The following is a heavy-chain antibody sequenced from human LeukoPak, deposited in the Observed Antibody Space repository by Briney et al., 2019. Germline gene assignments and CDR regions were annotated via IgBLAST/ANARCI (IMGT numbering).Heavy chain of an antibody. D-gene: IGHD2-8*02. J-gene: IGHJ5*02. V-gene: IGHV1-2*02. CDR1: GYKFTDSY. CDR3: TRDRGTADRSWFDP. Sequence: ASVKVSCKASGYKFTDSYIHWVRQAPGQGLEWMGWIFPKSGKAKYPQTFQGRVTMTRDTSVDTVYMEVIRLTPDDTAVYYCTRDRGTADRSWFDPWGQGTLVTVSS. CDR2: IFPKSGKA.